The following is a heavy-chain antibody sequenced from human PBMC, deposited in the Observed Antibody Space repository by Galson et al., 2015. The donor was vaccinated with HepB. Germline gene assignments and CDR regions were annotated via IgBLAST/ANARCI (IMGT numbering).Heavy chain of an antibody. D-gene: IGHD4-23*01. J-gene: IGHJ4*02. CDR2: IYPDDLDT. CDR1: GYDFHTYW. V-gene: IGHV5-51*03. CDR3: ARPGGVSTPGSLRTYFDY. Sequence: QSGAEVKKPGESLKISCWVSGYDFHTYWIGWVRQTPGKDLEWVGIIYPDDLDTRYSPSFQVQVTVSADNSTNTAYLQWSSLKASHTAIYYCARPGGVSTPGSLRTYFDYWGQGTPVIVSS.